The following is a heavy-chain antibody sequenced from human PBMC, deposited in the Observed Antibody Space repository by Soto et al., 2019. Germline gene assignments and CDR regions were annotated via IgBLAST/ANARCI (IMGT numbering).Heavy chain of an antibody. CDR2: ISYAGSNK. Sequence: QVQLVESGGGVVQPGRSLRLSCAASGFTFSSYGMHWVRQAPGKRLEWVAVISYAGSNKYYADSVKGRFTISRDNSKNTLYLQMNSLRAEDTAVDYCAKDRPAEYYYDSSGPNATDYWGQGTLVTVSS. D-gene: IGHD3-22*01. CDR1: GFTFSSYG. V-gene: IGHV3-30*18. CDR3: AKDRPAEYYYDSSGPNATDY. J-gene: IGHJ4*02.